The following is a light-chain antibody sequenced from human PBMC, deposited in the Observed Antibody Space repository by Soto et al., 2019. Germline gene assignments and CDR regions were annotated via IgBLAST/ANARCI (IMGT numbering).Light chain of an antibody. CDR3: QQRSNWPPLT. Sequence: EIVLTQSPATLSLSPGERATLSCRASQSVSSYLAWYQQKPGQAPRLLIYDASNRATGIPARFSGSGSGTDFTLTISGLEPEDFAVYYCQQRSNWPPLTFGGGPRWRSN. J-gene: IGKJ4*01. V-gene: IGKV3-11*01. CDR1: QSVSSY. CDR2: DAS.